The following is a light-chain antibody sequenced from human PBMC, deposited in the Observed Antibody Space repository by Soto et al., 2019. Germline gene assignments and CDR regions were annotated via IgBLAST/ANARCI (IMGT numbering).Light chain of an antibody. V-gene: IGKV3-15*01. CDR2: GAS. CDR1: QDIRSS. J-gene: IGKJ4*01. CDR3: HQDSSWPLT. Sequence: EIVMTQSPATLSVSPGERVTLSCRASQDIRSSLAWYQQKPGQAPRLLIYGASIRATGVPATFSGSGSGTEFTLSNSSLQSELLGVYYCHQDSSWPLTFGGGTKVEIK.